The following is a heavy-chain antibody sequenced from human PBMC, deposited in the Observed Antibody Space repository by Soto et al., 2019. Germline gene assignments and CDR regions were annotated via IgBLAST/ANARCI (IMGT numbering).Heavy chain of an antibody. J-gene: IGHJ4*02. D-gene: IGHD3-16*01. CDR2: ICYSGSV. CDR1: GGSISTDDYY. V-gene: IGHV4-39*01. Sequence: PSETLSLTCTVSGGSISTDDYYWGWIRQPPGKGLEWSGSICYSGSVYYDPSVMSRVTESVATSKSQFSLKLISVTAADTAVYYCSRHLRYQNNLNFDTWGQGILVPVAS. CDR3: SRHLRYQNNLNFDT.